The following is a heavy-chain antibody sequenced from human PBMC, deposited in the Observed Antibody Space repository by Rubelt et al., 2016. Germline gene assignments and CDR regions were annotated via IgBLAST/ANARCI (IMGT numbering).Heavy chain of an antibody. CDR3: TTDTAMDNDFDY. V-gene: IGHV3-15*07. Sequence: EVQLVESGGGLVKPGGSLRLSCAASGFTFSNAWMNWVRQAPGKGLGWVGRIKSKTDGGKTDYAAPVKGRCTSSRDDSKNTLYLQMNSLKTEDTAVYYCTTDTAMDNDFDYWGQGTLVTVSS. J-gene: IGHJ4*02. CDR2: IKSKTDGGKT. CDR1: GFTFSNAW. D-gene: IGHD5-18*01.